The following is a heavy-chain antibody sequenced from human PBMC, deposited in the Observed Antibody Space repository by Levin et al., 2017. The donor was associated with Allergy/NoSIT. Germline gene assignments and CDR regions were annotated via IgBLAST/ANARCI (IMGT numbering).Heavy chain of an antibody. CDR1: FFSFLLSL. CDR2: ISSSSSSI. J-gene: IGHJ3*02. D-gene: IGHD3-10*01. V-gene: IGHV3-48*02. Sequence: PGGSLRLSCFSSFFSFLLSLLPFFLPSPLKGLEWISYISSSSSSIDYADSVKGRFTISRDNAKNSLFLQMNSLRDEDTAVYFCAGMKRTILHSFGIWGQGTMVTVSS. CDR3: AGMKRTILHSFGI.